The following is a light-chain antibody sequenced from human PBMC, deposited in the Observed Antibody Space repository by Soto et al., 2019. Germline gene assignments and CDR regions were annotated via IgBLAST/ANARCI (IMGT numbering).Light chain of an antibody. CDR2: EVS. CDR3: SSYTSSGTLV. Sequence: QFALTQPASVSGSPGQSITISCTGTSNDVGGYKFVSWYQQHPGKAPKLMIYEVSNRPSGVSNRFSGSKSGYMASLTISGLQAEDEADYYCSSYTSSGTLVYGAGTKVTVL. J-gene: IGLJ1*01. V-gene: IGLV2-14*01. CDR1: SNDVGGYKF.